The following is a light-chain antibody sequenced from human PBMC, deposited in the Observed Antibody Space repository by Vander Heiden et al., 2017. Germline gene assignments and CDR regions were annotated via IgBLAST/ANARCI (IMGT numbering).Light chain of an antibody. CDR2: EVS. CDR1: SSDVGGYNY. J-gene: IGLJ1*01. Sequence: QSALPQPASVSGSPGQSITISGTGTSSDVGGYNYVSWYQQHPGKAPKLMIYEVSNRPSGVSNRFSGSKSGNTASLTISGLQAEDEADYYCSSYTSSSNPYVFGTGTKVTVL. CDR3: SSYTSSSNPYV. V-gene: IGLV2-14*01.